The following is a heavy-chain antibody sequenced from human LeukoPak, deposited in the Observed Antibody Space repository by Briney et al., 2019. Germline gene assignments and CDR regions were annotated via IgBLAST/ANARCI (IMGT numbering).Heavy chain of an antibody. J-gene: IGHJ4*02. Sequence: GASLRLSCAASGFTFSNYAMSWVRQAPGKGLEWVSAITGSGGGTYYADSVKGRFTISRDNSKNTLYLQMNSLRAEDTAVYYCAKWGDYDVLTGYYDPDYWGQGNLVTVSS. V-gene: IGHV3-23*01. CDR3: AKWGDYDVLTGYYDPDY. CDR1: GFTFSNYA. CDR2: ITGSGGGT. D-gene: IGHD3-9*01.